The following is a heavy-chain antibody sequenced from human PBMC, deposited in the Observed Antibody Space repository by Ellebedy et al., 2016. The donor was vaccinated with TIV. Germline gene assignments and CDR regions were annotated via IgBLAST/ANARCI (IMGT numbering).Heavy chain of an antibody. CDR2: IYYSGST. D-gene: IGHD4-23*01. CDR1: GGSFSGYY. CDR3: ASPYGGNSGDAFDI. V-gene: IGHV4-39*01. Sequence: GSLRLXXAVYGGSFSGYYWGWIRQPPGKGLEWIGSIYYSGSTYYNPSLKSRVTISVDTSKNQFSLKLSSVTAADTAVYYCASPYGGNSGDAFDIWGQGTMVTVSS. J-gene: IGHJ3*02.